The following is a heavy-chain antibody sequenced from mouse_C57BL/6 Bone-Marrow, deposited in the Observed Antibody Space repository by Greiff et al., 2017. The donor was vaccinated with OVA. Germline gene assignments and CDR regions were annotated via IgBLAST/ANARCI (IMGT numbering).Heavy chain of an antibody. CDR3: ERENYSGRSLDY. CDR2: IYPRSGNT. D-gene: IGHD1-1*01. Sequence: QVQLQQSGAELARPGASVKLSCKASGYTFTSYGISWVKQRTGQGLEWIGEIYPRSGNTYYNEKFKGKATLTADKSSSTAYMELRSLTSEDSAVYFWERENYSGRSLDYGGQGTTLTFPS. J-gene: IGHJ2*01. V-gene: IGHV1-81*01. CDR1: GYTFTSYG.